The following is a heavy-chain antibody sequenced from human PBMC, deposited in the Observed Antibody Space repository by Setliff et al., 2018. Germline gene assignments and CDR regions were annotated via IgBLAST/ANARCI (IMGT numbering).Heavy chain of an antibody. J-gene: IGHJ4*02. CDR1: GFTLSSYE. D-gene: IGHD3-9*01. CDR2: ISSSGSTI. Sequence: GSLRLSCAASGFTLSSYEMNWVRQAPGKGLEWVSYISSSGSTIFYADSVKGRFTISRDNAKKSLYLQMNSLRAEDTAVYYCACPDILTGLSDYWGQGTLVTVSS. CDR3: ACPDILTGLSDY. V-gene: IGHV3-48*03.